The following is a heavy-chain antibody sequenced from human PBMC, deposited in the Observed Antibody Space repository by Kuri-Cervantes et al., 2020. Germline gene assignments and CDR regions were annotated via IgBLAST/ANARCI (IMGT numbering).Heavy chain of an antibody. CDR3: AKGEYGSYSA. V-gene: IGHV3-30*18. J-gene: IGHJ5*02. CDR1: GFTFSSYG. D-gene: IGHD1-26*01. Sequence: GGSLRLFCAASGFTFSSYGMHWVRQAPGKGLEWVAVISYDGSNKYYADSVKGRFTISRDNSKNTLYLQMNSLRAEDTAVYYCAKGEYGSYSAWGQGTLVTVSS. CDR2: ISYDGSNK.